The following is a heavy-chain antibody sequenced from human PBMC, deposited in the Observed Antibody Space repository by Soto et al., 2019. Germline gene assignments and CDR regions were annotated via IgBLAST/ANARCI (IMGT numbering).Heavy chain of an antibody. CDR3: AKARSGSSGLDY. D-gene: IGHD6-19*01. Sequence: QVQLVESGGGVVQPGRSLRLSCAASGFTFSSYDMHWVRQAPGKGLEWVAIISYDGSSQYYTDSVKGRFTISRDNSKNTLYLQKNSLRAEDTAVYYCAKARSGSSGLDYWGQGTLVTVSS. J-gene: IGHJ4*02. CDR1: GFTFSSYD. V-gene: IGHV3-30*18. CDR2: ISYDGSSQ.